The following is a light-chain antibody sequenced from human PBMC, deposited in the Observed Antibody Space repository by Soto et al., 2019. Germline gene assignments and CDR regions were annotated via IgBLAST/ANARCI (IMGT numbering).Light chain of an antibody. V-gene: IGLV1-40*01. CDR2: GNK. CDR1: SSNIGAGYA. Sequence: QSVLTQPPSVSGAPGQRVTISCTGSSSNIGAGYAVHWYQLLPGTAPKPLIYGNKNRPSGVPDRFSGSKSGTLASLAITGLRAEDEADYYRQSLDRSLGGVVFAGGTKLTVL. CDR3: QSLDRSLGGVV. J-gene: IGLJ2*01.